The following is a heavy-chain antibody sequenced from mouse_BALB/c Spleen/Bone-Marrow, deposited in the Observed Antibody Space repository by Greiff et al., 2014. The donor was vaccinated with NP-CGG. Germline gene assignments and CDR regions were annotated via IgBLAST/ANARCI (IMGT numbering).Heavy chain of an antibody. CDR2: INPSTGYT. D-gene: IGHD1-1*01. V-gene: IGHV1-7*01. CDR1: GYTFTSYW. J-gene: IGHJ4*01. CDR3: ARPPYYYGSSYDAMDY. Sequence: QVQLQQSGAELAKPGASVKMSCKASGYTFTSYWTHWVKQRPGQGLEWIGYINPSTGYTEYNQKFKDKATLTADKSSSTAYMQLSSLTSEDSAVYYCARPPYYYGSSYDAMDYWGQGTSVTVSS.